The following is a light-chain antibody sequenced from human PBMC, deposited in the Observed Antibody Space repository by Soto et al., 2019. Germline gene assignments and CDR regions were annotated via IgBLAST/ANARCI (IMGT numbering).Light chain of an antibody. Sequence: EIVMTQSPATLSVSPGERATLSCMASQSVSSNLAWYQQKPGQAPRLLIYGASTRATGIPARFSGSGSGTEFTLTISSLQSEEFAVYYCQQYNNWPPAWTLGQGTKVDIK. V-gene: IGKV3-15*01. CDR3: QQYNNWPPAWT. CDR2: GAS. CDR1: QSVSSN. J-gene: IGKJ1*01.